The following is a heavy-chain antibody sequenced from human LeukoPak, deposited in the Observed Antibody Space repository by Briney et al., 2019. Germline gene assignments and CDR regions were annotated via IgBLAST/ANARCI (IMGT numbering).Heavy chain of an antibody. V-gene: IGHV1-2*02. Sequence: ASVTVSCTSSGYTFTVYYMHWVRQAPGQGLEYMGWINPNSGGTNYPQKFQGRVTMTRDTSISTAYMELSSLRSDDTAVYYCARLWGRFDAFDVWGQGTMVTVSS. D-gene: IGHD7-27*01. CDR1: GYTFTVYY. CDR3: ARLWGRFDAFDV. CDR2: INPNSGGT. J-gene: IGHJ3*01.